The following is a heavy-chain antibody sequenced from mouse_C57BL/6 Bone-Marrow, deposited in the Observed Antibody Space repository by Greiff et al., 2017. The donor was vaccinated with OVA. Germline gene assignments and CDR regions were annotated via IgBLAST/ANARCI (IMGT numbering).Heavy chain of an antibody. J-gene: IGHJ2*01. V-gene: IGHV1-78*01. CDR1: GYTFTDHT. CDR2: IYPRDGST. D-gene: IGHD2-1*01. CDR3: ARVYYGNYADY. Sequence: QVQLQQSDAELVKPGASVKISCKVSGYTFTDHTIHWMKQRPEPGLAWIGYIYPRDGSTKSNEKFKGKATLTANESSSTAYMQLNSLTSEDSAVYFCARVYYGNYADYWGQGTTLTVSS.